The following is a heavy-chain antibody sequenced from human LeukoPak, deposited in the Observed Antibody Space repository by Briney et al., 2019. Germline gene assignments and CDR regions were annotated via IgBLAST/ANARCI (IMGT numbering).Heavy chain of an antibody. V-gene: IGHV1-2*02. CDR3: ASPTMIRGVISD. D-gene: IGHD3-10*01. J-gene: IGHJ4*02. CDR2: INPNTGAT. CDR1: GYTFTGYY. Sequence: ASVKVSCKASGYTFTGYYMHWVRQAPGQGLEWMGWINPNTGATNYAQKFQGRVTMTRDTSISTVYMEVSSLRSDDTAVYYCASPTMIRGVISDWGQGTLVTVSS.